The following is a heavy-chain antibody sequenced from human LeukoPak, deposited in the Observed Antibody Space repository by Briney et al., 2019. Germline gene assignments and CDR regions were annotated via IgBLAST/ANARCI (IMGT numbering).Heavy chain of an antibody. Sequence: GGSLRLSCAASGFTFDDYAMHWVRQAPGKGLEWVSGISWNSGSIGYADSVKGRFTISRDNAKNSLYLQMNSLRAEDMALYYCAKDTGASGDDTHFDYWGQGTLVIVSS. CDR2: ISWNSGSI. D-gene: IGHD4-17*01. J-gene: IGHJ4*02. CDR1: GFTFDDYA. CDR3: AKDTGASGDDTHFDY. V-gene: IGHV3-9*03.